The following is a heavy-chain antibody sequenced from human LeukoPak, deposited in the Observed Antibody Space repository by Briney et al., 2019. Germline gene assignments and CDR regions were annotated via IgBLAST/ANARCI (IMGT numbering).Heavy chain of an antibody. CDR1: GFSVSNNY. Sequence: GGSLRLSCVTSGFSVSNNYMSWVRQAPGKGLEWVSVISSAGGTYYADSVKARFTISRDISKNTLFLLMNSLTVEDTAIYYCARDSVYSTSWSDHHHYGMDVWGQGTTVTASS. V-gene: IGHV3-66*01. CDR2: ISSAGGT. D-gene: IGHD6-13*01. J-gene: IGHJ6*02. CDR3: ARDSVYSTSWSDHHHYGMDV.